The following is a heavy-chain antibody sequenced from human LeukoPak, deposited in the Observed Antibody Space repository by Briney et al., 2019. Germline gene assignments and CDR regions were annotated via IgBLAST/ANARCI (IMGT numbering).Heavy chain of an antibody. V-gene: IGHV3-21*01. J-gene: IGHJ4*02. CDR2: MSSGGTYI. D-gene: IGHD3-3*01. CDR1: GFTFSSYS. CDR3: ARDRPTGASRLFVVQ. Sequence: GGSLRLSCAASGFTFSSYSMTWVRQAPGKGLEWVSSMSSGGTYIYYADSVRGRFTIFRDNAKNSLYLIMNSLRAEDTAVYYCARDRPTGASRLFVVQWGQGTLVTVSS.